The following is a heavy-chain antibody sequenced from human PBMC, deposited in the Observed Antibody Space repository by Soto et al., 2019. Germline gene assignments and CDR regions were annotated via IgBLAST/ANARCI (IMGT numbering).Heavy chain of an antibody. CDR1: GFTFSSDW. CDR2: IDSAGRTT. D-gene: IGHD2-21*02. V-gene: IGHV3-74*01. J-gene: IGHJ4*02. Sequence: GGSQRLSYAASGFTFSSDWVHWFRQAPGKGLVWVSRIDSAGRTTTYADSVKGRFTISRDNAKNTLYLQMNGLRAEDTALYYCARWFTGGNFDYFDFWGQGTQVTVSS. CDR3: ARWFTGGNFDYFDF.